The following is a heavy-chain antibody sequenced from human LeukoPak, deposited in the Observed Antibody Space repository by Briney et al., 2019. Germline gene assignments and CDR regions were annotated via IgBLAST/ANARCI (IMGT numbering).Heavy chain of an antibody. Sequence: PSETLSLTCAAYGGSFSGYYWSWIRQPPGKGLEWIGEINHSGSTNYNLSLKSRVTISVDTSKNQFSLKLSSVTAADTAVYYCARGAPPGIAAAGTKFDPWGQGTLVTVSS. V-gene: IGHV4-34*01. J-gene: IGHJ5*02. CDR3: ARGAPPGIAAAGTKFDP. CDR2: INHSGST. CDR1: GGSFSGYY. D-gene: IGHD6-13*01.